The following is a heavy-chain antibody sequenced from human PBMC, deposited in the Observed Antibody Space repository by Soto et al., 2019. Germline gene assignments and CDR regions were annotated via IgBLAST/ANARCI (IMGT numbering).Heavy chain of an antibody. V-gene: IGHV3-53*01. CDR2: IYSDGST. CDR1: GFTVSSYY. Sequence: EVQLVESGGGLIQPGGSLRLDCAASGFTVSSYYMTWVRQAPGKGLEWVSVIYSDGSTYYADSVKGRFTISRDDSKNTLFLQMNSLRAADTALYYCASDFRIGGIWGQGTMVTVSS. D-gene: IGHD2-15*01. J-gene: IGHJ3*02. CDR3: ASDFRIGGI.